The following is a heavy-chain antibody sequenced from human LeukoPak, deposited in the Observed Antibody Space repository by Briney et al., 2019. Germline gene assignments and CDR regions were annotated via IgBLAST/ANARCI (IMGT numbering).Heavy chain of an antibody. D-gene: IGHD6-13*01. CDR1: GGTFSSYA. J-gene: IGHJ4*02. CDR2: IIPIFGTA. V-gene: IGHV1-69*05. Sequence: WASVKVSCKASGGTFSSYAISWVRQAPGQGLEWMGGIIPIFGTANYAQKFQGRVTITTDESTSTAYMELSSLRSEDTAVYYCARVRVGSSFPYYFDYWGQGTLVTVSS. CDR3: ARVRVGSSFPYYFDY.